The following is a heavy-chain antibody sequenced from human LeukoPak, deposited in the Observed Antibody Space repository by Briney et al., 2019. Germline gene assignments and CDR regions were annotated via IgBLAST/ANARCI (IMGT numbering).Heavy chain of an antibody. Sequence: GGSLRLSCAASGLTVSSNYMSWVRQAPGKGLEWVSAIYTGGSTYYSASVKGGFTISSDNSQNPLSLQMNSLRAEDTAVYYCASRTDYGINNWGQGPLVTVSS. D-gene: IGHD4-17*01. CDR1: GLTVSSNY. CDR3: ASRTDYGINN. CDR2: IYTGGST. V-gene: IGHV3-53*01. J-gene: IGHJ4*02.